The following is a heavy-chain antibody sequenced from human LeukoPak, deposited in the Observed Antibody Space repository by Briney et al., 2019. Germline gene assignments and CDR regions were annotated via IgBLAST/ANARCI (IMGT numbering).Heavy chain of an antibody. Sequence: GRSLRLSCAASGFTFSSYAMHWVRQAPGKGLEWVAVISYDGSKKYYADSVKGRFTISRDNSKNTLYLQMNSLRAEDTAVYYCARERLRPKLQYFDSGWFDPWGQGTLVTVSS. J-gene: IGHJ5*02. V-gene: IGHV3-30*04. CDR3: ARERLRPKLQYFDSGWFDP. CDR2: ISYDGSKK. CDR1: GFTFSSYA. D-gene: IGHD3-9*01.